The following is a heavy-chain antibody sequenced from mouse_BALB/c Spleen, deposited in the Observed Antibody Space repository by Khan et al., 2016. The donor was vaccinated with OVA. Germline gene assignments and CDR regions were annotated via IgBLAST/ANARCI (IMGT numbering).Heavy chain of an antibody. D-gene: IGHD6-2*01. Sequence: QIQLVQSGPELKKPGETVKISCKASGYTFTNYGMNWVKQAPGKGLKWMGWINTYTGEPTYADDFKGRFAFSLETSASTAYLQINNLKNEDMTTCFWARISSYWYSDVWGAGTTVTVSS. J-gene: IGHJ1*01. V-gene: IGHV9-1*02. CDR2: INTYTGEP. CDR3: ARISSYWYSDV. CDR1: GYTFTNYG.